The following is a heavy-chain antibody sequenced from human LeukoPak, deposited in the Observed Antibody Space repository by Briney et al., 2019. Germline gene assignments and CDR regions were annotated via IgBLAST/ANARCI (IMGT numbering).Heavy chain of an antibody. CDR2: IKQDGSEE. CDR1: GVNFSSYW. Sequence: PGGSLRLSCAVSGVNFSSYWMSWVRQAPGKGLEWVANIKQDGSEEYYVDSVKGRFTISRDNAKTSLYLQMNSLRAEDTAVYYCAKDSRYGYRWDYDYWGQGTPVTVSS. D-gene: IGHD5-18*01. CDR3: AKDSRYGYRWDYDY. V-gene: IGHV3-7*03. J-gene: IGHJ4*02.